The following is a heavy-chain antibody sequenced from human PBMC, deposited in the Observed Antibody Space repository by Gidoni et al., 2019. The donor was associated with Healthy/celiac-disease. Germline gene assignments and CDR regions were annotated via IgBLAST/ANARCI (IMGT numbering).Heavy chain of an antibody. V-gene: IGHV4-39*01. D-gene: IGHD2-21*01. CDR1: GGSISSSSYY. J-gene: IGHJ4*02. Sequence: QLQLQESGPGLVKPSETLSLTCTVSGGSISSSSYYWGWIRQPPGKGLEWIGSIYYSGSTYYNPSLKSRVTISVDTSKNQFSLKLSSVTAADTAVYYCAGGDCGGDCYPRPPDYWGQGTLVTVSS. CDR2: IYYSGST. CDR3: AGGDCGGDCYPRPPDY.